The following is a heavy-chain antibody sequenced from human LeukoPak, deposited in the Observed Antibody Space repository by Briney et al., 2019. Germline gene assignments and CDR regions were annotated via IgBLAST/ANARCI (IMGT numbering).Heavy chain of an antibody. CDR1: GGSISSGGYS. CDR3: ARVIWSPSRFIAGYSSSWYKGWFDP. Sequence: PSQTLSLTCAVSGGSISSGGYSWSWIRQPPGKGLEWIGYIYHSGSTYYNPSLKSRVTISVDTSKNQFSLKLSSVAAADTAVYYCARVIWSPSRFIAGYSSSWYKGWFDPWGQGTLVTVSS. D-gene: IGHD6-13*01. CDR2: IYHSGST. J-gene: IGHJ5*02. V-gene: IGHV4-30-2*01.